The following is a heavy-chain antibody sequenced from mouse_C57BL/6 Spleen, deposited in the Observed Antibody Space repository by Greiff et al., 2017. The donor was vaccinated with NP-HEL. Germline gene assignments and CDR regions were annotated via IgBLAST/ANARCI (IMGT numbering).Heavy chain of an antibody. D-gene: IGHD1-1*01. V-gene: IGHV1-80*01. J-gene: IGHJ2*01. CDR1: GYAFSSYW. CDR3: ASRGFITTVVTRYFDY. CDR2: IYPGDGDT. Sequence: QVQLKESGAELVKPGASVKISCKASGYAFSSYWMNWVKQRPGKGLEWIGQIYPGDGDTNYNGKFKGKATLTADKSSSTAYMQLSSLTSEDSAVYFGASRGFITTVVTRYFDYWGQGTTLTVSS.